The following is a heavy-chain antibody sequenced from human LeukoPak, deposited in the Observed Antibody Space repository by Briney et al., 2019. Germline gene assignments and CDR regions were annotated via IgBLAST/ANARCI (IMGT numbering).Heavy chain of an antibody. CDR1: GGSFSGYY. CDR2: INHSGST. J-gene: IGHJ4*02. V-gene: IGHV4-34*01. Sequence: PSETLSLTCAVYGGSFSGYYWSWIRQPPGKGLEWIGEINHSGSTNYNPSLKSRVTMSVDTSKNQFSLKLSSVTAADTAVYYCARDLGRYSSGWFVFDYWGQGTLVTVSS. CDR3: ARDLGRYSSGWFVFDY. D-gene: IGHD6-19*01.